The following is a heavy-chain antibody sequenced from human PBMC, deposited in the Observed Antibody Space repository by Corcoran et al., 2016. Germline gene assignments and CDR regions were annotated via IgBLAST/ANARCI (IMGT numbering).Heavy chain of an antibody. Sequence: QVQLVESGGGVVQPGRSLRLSCAASGFTFSSYGMHWVRQAPGKGLEWVAVISYDGSNKYYADSVKGRFTISRDNSKNTLYLQMNSLRAEDTAVYYCAKGTTVRGLYYFDYWGQGTLVTVSS. D-gene: IGHD4-17*01. CDR3: AKGTTVRGLYYFDY. CDR1: GFTFSSYG. V-gene: IGHV3-30*18. J-gene: IGHJ4*02. CDR2: ISYDGSNK.